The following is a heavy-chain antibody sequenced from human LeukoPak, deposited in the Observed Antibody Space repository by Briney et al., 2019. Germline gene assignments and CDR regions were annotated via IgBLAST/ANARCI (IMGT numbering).Heavy chain of an antibody. Sequence: SVKVSCKASGGTFSSYAISWVRQAPGQGLEWMGRIIPIFGIANYAQKFQGRVTITAGKSTSTAYMELSSLRSEDTAVYYCARDPYYYDSSGYRTYYYGMDVWGQGTTVTVSS. CDR2: IIPIFGIA. D-gene: IGHD3-22*01. J-gene: IGHJ6*02. CDR3: ARDPYYYDSSGYRTYYYGMDV. V-gene: IGHV1-69*04. CDR1: GGTFSSYA.